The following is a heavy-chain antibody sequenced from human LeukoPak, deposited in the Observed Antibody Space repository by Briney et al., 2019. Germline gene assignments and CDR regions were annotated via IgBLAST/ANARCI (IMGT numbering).Heavy chain of an antibody. V-gene: IGHV3-23*01. CDR2: ISDSGDDT. CDR1: GFTFSNHV. CDR3: VKVGGGGGWFWSP. J-gene: IGHJ5*02. Sequence: GGSLRLSCTGSGFTFSNHVMSWVRQAPGKRLEWVSGISDSGDDTDYADSVKGRFTISRDNSKNTLFLQMNILRVEDTAVYYCVKVGGGGGWFWSPWGQETLVTVSS. D-gene: IGHD6-19*01.